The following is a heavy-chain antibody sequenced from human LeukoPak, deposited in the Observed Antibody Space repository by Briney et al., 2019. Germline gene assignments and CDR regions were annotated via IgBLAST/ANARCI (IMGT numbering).Heavy chain of an antibody. D-gene: IGHD6-13*01. CDR1: GGSISSYY. CDR3: ARHLSSWSRGGTNWFDP. V-gene: IGHV4-59*08. Sequence: SETLSLTCTVSGGSISSYYWSWIRQPPGKGLEWIGYIYYSGSTNYNPSLKSRVTISVDTFKNQFSLKLSSVTAADTAVYYCARHLSSWSRGGTNWFDPWGQGTLVTVSS. CDR2: IYYSGST. J-gene: IGHJ5*02.